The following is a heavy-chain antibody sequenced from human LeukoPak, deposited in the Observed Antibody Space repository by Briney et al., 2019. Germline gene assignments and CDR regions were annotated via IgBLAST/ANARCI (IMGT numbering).Heavy chain of an antibody. CDR2: IIPIFGTA. D-gene: IGHD6-19*01. CDR1: GGTFSSYA. Sequence: GASVKVSCKASGGTFSSYAISWVRQAPGQGLEWMGGIIPIFGTANYAQKFQGRVTITTDESTSTAYMELSSLRSEDTAVYYCAREKSEYSSGWYTGWGQGTLVTVSS. V-gene: IGHV1-69*05. J-gene: IGHJ4*02. CDR3: AREKSEYSSGWYTG.